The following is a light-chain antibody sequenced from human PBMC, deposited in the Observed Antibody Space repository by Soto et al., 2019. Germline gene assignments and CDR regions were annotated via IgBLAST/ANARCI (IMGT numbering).Light chain of an antibody. CDR2: KAS. CDR1: QSISTW. J-gene: IGKJ5*01. V-gene: IGKV1-5*03. Sequence: DIQMTQSPSALSASVGDRVNITCRASQSISTWLAWYQQKPGEAPKLLMYKASTLKSGVPSRFSGSGSGTEFTLTISSLQPDDFATYYCQQYNTYSTFGQGTRLEIK. CDR3: QQYNTYST.